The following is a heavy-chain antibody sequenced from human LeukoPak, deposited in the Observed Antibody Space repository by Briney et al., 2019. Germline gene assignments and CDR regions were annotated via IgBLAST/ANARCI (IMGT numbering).Heavy chain of an antibody. CDR3: AKSTYYYDTFVNAFDL. D-gene: IGHD3-22*01. CDR2: IYYGGST. CDR1: GGSVSSSHY. J-gene: IGHJ3*01. V-gene: IGHV4-39*07. Sequence: SETLSLTCTVSGGSVSSSHYWDWLRQPPGKGLEWIGSIYYGGSTYYNASLRSRVTTSVDTSKNQFSLKLSSVTAADTAVYYCAKSTYYYDTFVNAFDLWGQGTVVTVSS.